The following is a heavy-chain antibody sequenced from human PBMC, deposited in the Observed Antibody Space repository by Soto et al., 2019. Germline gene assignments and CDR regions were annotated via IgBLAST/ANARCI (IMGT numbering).Heavy chain of an antibody. Sequence: EVQLLESGGGLVQPGGSLRLSCAASGFTFSSYAMSWVRQAPGKRLEWVSGISGSGGSTYYADSVRGRFTISRDNSKNTLYLQMNSLRAEDTAVYYCARRGIGTTGEYYFDYWGQGTLVIVSS. CDR2: ISGSGGST. CDR3: ARRGIGTTGEYYFDY. CDR1: GFTFSSYA. V-gene: IGHV3-23*01. D-gene: IGHD4-4*01. J-gene: IGHJ4*02.